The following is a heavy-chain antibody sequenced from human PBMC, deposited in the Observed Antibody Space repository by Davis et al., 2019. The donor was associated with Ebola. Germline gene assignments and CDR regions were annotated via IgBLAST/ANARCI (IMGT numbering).Heavy chain of an antibody. CDR3: ARVGFLAGSIG. D-gene: IGHD2/OR15-2a*01. CDR2: INQDGSAK. Sequence: GESLKISCAASGFVFSSYVMSWVRQAPGKGLEWLANINQDGSAKQYVDSVKGRFTISRDNAKNSVYLQMNSLRDEDTAVYYCARVGFLAGSIGWGQGTKVTVSS. J-gene: IGHJ3*01. V-gene: IGHV3-7*01. CDR1: GFVFSSYV.